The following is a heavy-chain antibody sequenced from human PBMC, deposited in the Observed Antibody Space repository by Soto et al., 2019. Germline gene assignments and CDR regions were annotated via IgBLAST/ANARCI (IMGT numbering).Heavy chain of an antibody. J-gene: IGHJ4*02. CDR2: IYYSGST. Sequence: SETLSLPCTVSGGSISSYYWSWIRQPPGKGLEWIGYIYYSGSTNYNPSLKSRVTISVDTSKNQFSLKLSSVTAADTAVYYCARRYSSGFDFWGQGTLVTVSS. D-gene: IGHD6-19*01. CDR1: GGSISSYY. CDR3: ARRYSSGFDF. V-gene: IGHV4-59*08.